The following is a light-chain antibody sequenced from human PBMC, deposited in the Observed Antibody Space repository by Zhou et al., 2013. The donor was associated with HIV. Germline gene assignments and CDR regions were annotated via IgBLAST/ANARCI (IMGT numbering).Light chain of an antibody. CDR1: QSISSNY. Sequence: EIVLSQSPGTLSLSPGDTTTLSCRASQSISSNYLAWYQQKPGQAPRLLIYGTSTRATGIPDRFSGSGSGTDFTLTISSLEPEDFAVYYCQQTTNWPRCSFGQGTKLEI. CDR2: GTS. J-gene: IGKJ2*04. CDR3: QQTTNWPRCS. V-gene: IGKV3D-20*02.